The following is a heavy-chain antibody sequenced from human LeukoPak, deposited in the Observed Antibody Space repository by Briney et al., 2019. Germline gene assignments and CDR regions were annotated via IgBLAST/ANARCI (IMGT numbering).Heavy chain of an antibody. V-gene: IGHV3-20*04. J-gene: IGHJ4*02. CDR2: INWNGGST. CDR1: GFTFDDYG. CDR3: ARANYGDYVFDY. D-gene: IGHD4-17*01. Sequence: GGSLRLSCAASGFTFDDYGMSWVRQAPGKGLEWVSGINWNGGSTGYADSVKGRFTISRDNAKNSLYLQMNSLRDEDTAVYYCARANYGDYVFDYWGQGTLVTVSS.